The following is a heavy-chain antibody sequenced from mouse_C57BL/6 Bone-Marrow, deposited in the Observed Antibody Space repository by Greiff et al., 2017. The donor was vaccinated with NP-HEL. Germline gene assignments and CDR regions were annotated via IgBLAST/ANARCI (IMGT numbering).Heavy chain of an antibody. CDR1: GYAFSSSW. D-gene: IGHD2-3*01. V-gene: IGHV1-82*01. Sequence: VKLMESGPELVKPGASVKISCKASGYAFSSSWMNWVKQRPGKGLEWIGRIYFGDGDSHYNEKFKGKATLTADKSSSTAYMQLSSLTSEDSAVYFCARGGYDGYYGFFDVWGTGTSVTVSS. CDR3: ARGGYDGYYGFFDV. CDR2: IYFGDGDS. J-gene: IGHJ1*03.